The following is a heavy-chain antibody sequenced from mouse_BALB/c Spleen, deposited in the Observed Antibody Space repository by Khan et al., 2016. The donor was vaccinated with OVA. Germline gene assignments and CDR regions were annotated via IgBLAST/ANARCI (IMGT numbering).Heavy chain of an antibody. CDR3: ADHVTGSFAY. D-gene: IGHD4-1*01. CDR2: ISSGGDYT. J-gene: IGHJ3*01. V-gene: IGHV5-6*01. CDR1: GFTFSSYS. Sequence: EVQVVESGGDLVKPGGSLKLSCAASGFTFSSYSMSWVRQTPDKRLEWVASISSGGDYTYYPDSVKGRFTISRDTAKNTLYLQMSDLTSEDTAMYYCADHVTGSFAYWGQGTLVTVSA.